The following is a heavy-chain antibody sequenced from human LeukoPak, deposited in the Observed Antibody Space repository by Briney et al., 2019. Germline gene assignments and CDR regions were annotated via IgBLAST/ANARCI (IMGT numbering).Heavy chain of an antibody. J-gene: IGHJ4*02. D-gene: IGHD3-22*01. CDR2: IREDGGKQ. Sequence: GGSLRLSCAASGFNFDNFWMSWVRQAPGKGLEWVANIREDGGKQNYVDSVKGRFTISRDNAKNSLYLQMNSLRAEDTAVYYCARDDSSGYYYSATYWGQGTLVTVSS. V-gene: IGHV3-7*01. CDR3: ARDDSSGYYYSATY. CDR1: GFNFDNFW.